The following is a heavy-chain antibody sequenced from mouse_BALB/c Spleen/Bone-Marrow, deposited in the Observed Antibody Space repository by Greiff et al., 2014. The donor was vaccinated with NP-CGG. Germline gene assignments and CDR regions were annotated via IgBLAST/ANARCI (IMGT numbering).Heavy chain of an antibody. D-gene: IGHD1-2*01. CDR3: ARYATATYWFAY. J-gene: IGHJ3*01. V-gene: IGHV1S81*02. CDR1: GYTFTSYW. CDR2: INPSNGRT. Sequence: VQLQQSXAELVKPGASVKLSCKASGYTFTSYWMHWVKQRPGQGLEWIGEINPSNGRTNYNEKFKSKATLTVDKSSSTAYMQLSSLTSEDSVVYYCARYATATYWFAYWGQGTLVTVSA.